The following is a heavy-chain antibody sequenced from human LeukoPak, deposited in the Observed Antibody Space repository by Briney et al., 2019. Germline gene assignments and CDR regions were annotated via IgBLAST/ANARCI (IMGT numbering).Heavy chain of an antibody. CDR1: GGSISGYS. CDR2: IYASGIA. Sequence: PSETLSLTCTVSGGSISGYSWSWIRQPAGKGLEWIGRIYASGIADYSPSVKSLITMSVDTSRNQFSLKLSSVTAADTAVYYCASSYYYGSGSMDVGAYDIWGQGTMVTVSS. D-gene: IGHD3-10*01. V-gene: IGHV4-4*07. CDR3: ASSYYYGSGSMDVGAYDI. J-gene: IGHJ3*02.